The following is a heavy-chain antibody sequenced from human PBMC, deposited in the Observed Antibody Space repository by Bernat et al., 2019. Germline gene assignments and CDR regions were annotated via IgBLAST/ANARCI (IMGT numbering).Heavy chain of an antibody. CDR1: GFTFGDYA. CDR2: IRSKAYGGTT. J-gene: IGHJ4*02. CDR3: TRPYCSGGSGYSVYYFDY. V-gene: IGHV3-49*03. Sequence: EVQLVESGGGLVQPGRSLRLSCTASGFTFGDYAMSWFRQAPGKGLEWVGFIRSKAYGGTTEYAASVKDRFTISGDYTKSIAYLQMNGLKTEDTAVYYCTRPYCSGGSGYSVYYFDYWGQGTLVTVSS. D-gene: IGHD2-15*01.